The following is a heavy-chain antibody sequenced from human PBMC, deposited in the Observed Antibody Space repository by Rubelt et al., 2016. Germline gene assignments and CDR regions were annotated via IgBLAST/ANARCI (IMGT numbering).Heavy chain of an antibody. CDR2: IYHSGST. D-gene: IGHD1-14*01. J-gene: IGHJ3*02. CDR3: ARRSMEPTAKDAFDI. CDR1: GYSISSGYY. V-gene: IGHV4-38-2*02. Sequence: QVQLQEPGPGLVKPSETLSLTCTVSGYSISSGYYWGWIRQPPGKGLEWIGSIYHSGSTYYTPSLKSRVTISEATTKNKFSLRLSSMTAADTAVYYCARRSMEPTAKDAFDIWGQGTMVTVSS.